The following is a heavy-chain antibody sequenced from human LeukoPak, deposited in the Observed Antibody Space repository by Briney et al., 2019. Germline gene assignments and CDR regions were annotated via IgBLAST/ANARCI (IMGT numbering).Heavy chain of an antibody. CDR2: ISAYNGNT. CDR1: GYTFTSYG. V-gene: IGHV1-18*01. J-gene: IGHJ4*02. CDR3: ASPAPYSSGWYVLDY. Sequence: ASVKVSRKASGYTFTSYGISWVRLAPGQGLEWMGWISAYNGNTNYAQKLQGRVTMTTDTSTSTAYMELRSLRSDDTAVYYCASPAPYSSGWYVLDYWGQGTLVTVSS. D-gene: IGHD6-19*01.